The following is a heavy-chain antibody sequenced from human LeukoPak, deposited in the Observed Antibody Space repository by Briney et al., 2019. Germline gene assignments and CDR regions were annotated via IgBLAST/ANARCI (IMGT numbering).Heavy chain of an antibody. Sequence: ARSLTPSCPPSALTFSSNCMSWVRHAPGNVLEWVSATSGSGGSTYYADSGKGRLTISRDHSENTPYLQMNSLRAKHTAVTDCAEDQGLIVVVRVAIDCWGKGALVSVS. CDR3: AEDQGLIVVVRVAIDC. CDR1: ALTFSSNC. J-gene: IGHJ4*02. D-gene: IGHD2-2*01. V-gene: IGHV3-23*01. CDR2: TSGSGGST.